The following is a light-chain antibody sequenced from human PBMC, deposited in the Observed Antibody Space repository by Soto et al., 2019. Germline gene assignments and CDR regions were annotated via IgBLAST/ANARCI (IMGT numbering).Light chain of an antibody. CDR2: EVS. V-gene: IGLV2-8*01. CDR1: SSDVGGYNS. J-gene: IGLJ2*01. Sequence: QSALTQPPSAFGSPGQSVTISCTGTSSDVGGYNSVSWCQQYPGKPPKLMIYEVSKRPSGVPDRFSGSKSGNTASPTVSGLHAEDEADYFCSSYAGSNKDVEFGGGTKLTVL. CDR3: SSYAGSNKDVE.